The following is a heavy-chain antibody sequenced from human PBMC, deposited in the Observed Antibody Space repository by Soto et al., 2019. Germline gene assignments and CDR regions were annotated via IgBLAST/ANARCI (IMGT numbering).Heavy chain of an antibody. V-gene: IGHV6-1*01. CDR2: TYYRSTWYN. CDR1: GDSVSSNSVV. D-gene: IGHD6-19*01. Sequence: QVQLQESGPGLVKPSQTLSLTCAISGDSVSSNSVVWSWIRQSPSRVLEWLGRTYYRSTWYNDYATSVKSRITITPDTSKNQISLQLDSVTPEDTAVYYCARGTAVTGLDYWGQGALVTVSS. J-gene: IGHJ4*02. CDR3: ARGTAVTGLDY.